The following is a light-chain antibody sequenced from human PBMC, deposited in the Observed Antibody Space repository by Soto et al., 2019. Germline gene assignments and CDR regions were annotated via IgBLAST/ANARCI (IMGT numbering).Light chain of an antibody. CDR1: QYISTY. V-gene: IGKV1-39*01. CDR2: AAS. Sequence: DIRMTQSPSSLSASVGDRVTITCRASQYISTYLNWFQQKPGKAPKLLIYAASSLQSGGPSRFSGSGSGTEFTPPISSLQPEDFATYYCQQRYDTPPYAFGQGTKLEIK. J-gene: IGKJ2*01. CDR3: QQRYDTPPYA.